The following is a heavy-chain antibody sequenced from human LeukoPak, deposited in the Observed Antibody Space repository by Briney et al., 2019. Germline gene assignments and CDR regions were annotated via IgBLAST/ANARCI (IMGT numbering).Heavy chain of an antibody. CDR1: GFTFSSYE. D-gene: IGHD2-21*02. Sequence: GGSLRLSCAASGFTFSSYEMNWVRQAPGKGLEWVSYISSSGSTKYYADSVKGRFTISRDNAKNSLYLQMNSLRAEDTAVYYCARSRRIVVVTYFDYWGQGTLVTVSS. J-gene: IGHJ4*02. CDR3: ARSRRIVVVTYFDY. CDR2: ISSSGSTK. V-gene: IGHV3-48*03.